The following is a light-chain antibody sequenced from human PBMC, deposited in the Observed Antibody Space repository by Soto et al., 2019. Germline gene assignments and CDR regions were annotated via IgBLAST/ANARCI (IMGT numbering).Light chain of an antibody. CDR1: SGHSNYA. J-gene: IGLJ2*01. V-gene: IGLV4-69*01. CDR2: LNSDGSH. Sequence: QSVLTQSPSASASRGASVKLTCTLSSGHSNYAIAWHQQQSEKGPRYLMKLNSDGSHSKGDGIPDRFSGSSSGAERYLTISSLQSEDEADYYCQTWGSGIVVFGGGAKVTVL. CDR3: QTWGSGIVV.